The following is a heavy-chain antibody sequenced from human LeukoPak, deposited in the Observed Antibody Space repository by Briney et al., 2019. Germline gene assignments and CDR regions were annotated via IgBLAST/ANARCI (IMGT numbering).Heavy chain of an antibody. J-gene: IGHJ4*02. D-gene: IGHD3-22*01. CDR3: ANWRDSSGYYGIYFDY. V-gene: IGHV3-23*01. CDR1: GFTFSSYG. CDR2: ISGSGGST. Sequence: TGGSLRLSCAASGFTFSSYGMHWVRQAPGKGLEWVSAISGSGGSTYYADSVKGRFTISRDNSKNTLYLQMNSLRAEDTAVYYCANWRDSSGYYGIYFDYWGQGTLVTVSS.